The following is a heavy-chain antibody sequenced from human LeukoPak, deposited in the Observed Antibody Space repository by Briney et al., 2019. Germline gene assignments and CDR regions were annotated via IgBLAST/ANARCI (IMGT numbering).Heavy chain of an antibody. Sequence: PSETLSLTCTVSGGSISSSSYSWGWIRQPPGTGLEWIGSIYHSGSTYYNPSLKSRVTISVDTSKNQFSLKLSSVTAADTAVYYCALVLRYFDWLYWGQGTLVTVSS. J-gene: IGHJ4*02. D-gene: IGHD3-9*01. CDR1: GGSISSSSYS. V-gene: IGHV4-39*07. CDR2: IYHSGST. CDR3: ALVLRYFDWLY.